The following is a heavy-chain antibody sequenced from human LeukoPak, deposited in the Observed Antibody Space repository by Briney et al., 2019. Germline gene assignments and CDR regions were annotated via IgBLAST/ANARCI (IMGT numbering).Heavy chain of an antibody. CDR3: ATDRKYYYDSSGAFDY. D-gene: IGHD3-22*01. V-gene: IGHV1-24*01. CDR1: GYTLTELS. Sequence: GASVKVSCKVSGYTLTELSMHWVRQAPGKGLEWMGGFDPEDGETIYAQKFQGRVTVTEDTSTDTAYMELSSLRSEDTAVYYCATDRKYYYDSSGAFDYWGQGTLVTVSS. CDR2: FDPEDGET. J-gene: IGHJ4*02.